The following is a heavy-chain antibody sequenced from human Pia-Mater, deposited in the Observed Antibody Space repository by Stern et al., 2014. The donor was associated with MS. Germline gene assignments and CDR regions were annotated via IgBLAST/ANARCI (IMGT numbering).Heavy chain of an antibody. D-gene: IGHD3-10*01. J-gene: IGHJ4*02. V-gene: IGHV7-4-1*02. CDR3: AREVRRGDY. Sequence: VQLVQSGSELKKPGASVKVSCKASGYTFSTYAMNWVRQAPGQGLEWMGRINTNTGNPTYAQGFTGRFVFSLDTSVSTGYLPVSSLKAEDTAVYYCAREVRRGDYWGQGTLVTVSS. CDR2: INTNTGNP. CDR1: GYTFSTYA.